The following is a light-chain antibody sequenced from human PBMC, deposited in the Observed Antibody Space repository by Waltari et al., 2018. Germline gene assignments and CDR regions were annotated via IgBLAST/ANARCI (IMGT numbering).Light chain of an antibody. Sequence: QSVLTQPPSASGTPGQRVTISCSGSSSNIGSNYVYWYQQLPGTAPKPLIYRNTQRPSGVPDGFSGSKSGTSASLAISGLRSEDEADYYWAAWDDSLSGHWVFGGGTKLTVL. J-gene: IGLJ3*02. V-gene: IGLV1-47*01. CDR1: SSNIGSNY. CDR3: AAWDDSLSGHWV. CDR2: RNT.